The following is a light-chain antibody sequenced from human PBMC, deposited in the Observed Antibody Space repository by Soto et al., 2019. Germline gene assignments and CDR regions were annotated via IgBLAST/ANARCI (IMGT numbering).Light chain of an antibody. Sequence: EIVMTQSPATLSVSPGERATLSCRASQSVSSNLACNQQKPGQAPRLLIDGASTRATGIPARFSGSGSGTEFTLTISSVQSEDFAIYYCQQYNNWLGTFGQGTKVEIK. CDR1: QSVSSN. V-gene: IGKV3-15*01. J-gene: IGKJ1*01. CDR2: GAS. CDR3: QQYNNWLGT.